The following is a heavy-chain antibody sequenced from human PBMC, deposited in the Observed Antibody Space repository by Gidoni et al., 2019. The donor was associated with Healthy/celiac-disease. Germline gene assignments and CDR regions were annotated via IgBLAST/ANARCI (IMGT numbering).Heavy chain of an antibody. J-gene: IGHJ4*02. Sequence: QVQLVQSGAEVKKPGASVKVSCKASGYTFTSYYMHWVRQAPGQGLEWMGIINPSGGSTSYAQKFQGRVTMTRDTSTSTVYMELSSLRSEDTAVYYCARARGEYYYDSSGYGVGRTHYYFDYWGQGTLVTVSS. CDR2: INPSGGST. CDR1: GYTFTSYY. CDR3: ARARGEYYYDSSGYGVGRTHYYFDY. V-gene: IGHV1-46*01. D-gene: IGHD3-22*01.